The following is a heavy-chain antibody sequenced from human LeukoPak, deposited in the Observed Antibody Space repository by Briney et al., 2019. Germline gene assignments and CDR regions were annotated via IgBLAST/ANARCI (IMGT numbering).Heavy chain of an antibody. Sequence: SQTLSLTCAISGDSVSSNSAAWNWIRQSPSRGLEWLGRTYYRSKWHNDYAVFVKSRITINPDTSKNQFSLQLNSVTAADTAVYYCARLRWYYYDSSGYYYFDYWGQGTLVTVSS. J-gene: IGHJ4*02. D-gene: IGHD3-22*01. CDR2: TYYRSKWHN. V-gene: IGHV6-1*01. CDR1: GDSVSSNSAA. CDR3: ARLRWYYYDSSGYYYFDY.